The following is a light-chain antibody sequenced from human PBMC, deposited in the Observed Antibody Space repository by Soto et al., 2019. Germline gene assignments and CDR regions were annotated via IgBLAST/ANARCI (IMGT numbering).Light chain of an antibody. CDR3: QQYSSPRWT. CDR2: KAS. CDR1: KSSFSTY. V-gene: IGKV3-20*01. J-gene: IGKJ1*01. Sequence: TQSFSPGASHTLSCKGSKSSFSTYFAWYQQKPGKAPRLLIYKASSRASGIPERFNGSGSGSDFTLTINSLEAEDFAVYYCQQYSSPRWTFGQGTKVEIK.